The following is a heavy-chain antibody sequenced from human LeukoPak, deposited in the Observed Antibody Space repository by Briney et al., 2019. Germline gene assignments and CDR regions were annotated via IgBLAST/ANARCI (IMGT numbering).Heavy chain of an antibody. Sequence: SETLSLTCTVSGGSISTSSYYWGWIRQPPGKGLEWIVSIYYSGSTYSNPSLKSRVTISVDTSKNQFSLQLSSVTAADTAVYYCARQVITMIVVADFDYWGQGTLVTVSS. D-gene: IGHD3-22*01. CDR2: IYYSGST. CDR1: GGSISTSSYY. CDR3: ARQVITMIVVADFDY. V-gene: IGHV4-39*01. J-gene: IGHJ4*02.